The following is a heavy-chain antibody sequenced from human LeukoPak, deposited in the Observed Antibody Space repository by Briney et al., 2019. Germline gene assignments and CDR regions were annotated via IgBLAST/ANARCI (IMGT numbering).Heavy chain of an antibody. CDR1: GYTFTGYY. CDR3: ARIVLTDYSFDY. V-gene: IGHV1-2*02. Sequence: ASVKVSCKASGYTFTGYYMHWVRQAPGQGLEWVGWIYPNSGVTNYAQRFQGRVTMTRDTSISTAYMELSRLRYDDTAVYYCARIVLTDYSFDYWGQGTLVTVSS. CDR2: IYPNSGVT. J-gene: IGHJ4*02. D-gene: IGHD3-9*01.